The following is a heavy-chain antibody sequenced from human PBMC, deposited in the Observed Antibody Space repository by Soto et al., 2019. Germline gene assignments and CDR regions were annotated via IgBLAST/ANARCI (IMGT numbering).Heavy chain of an antibody. Sequence: GGSLRLSCAASGFTFSSYAMSWVRQAPGKGLEWVSAISGSGGSTYYADSVKGRFTISRDNSKNTLYLQMNSLRAEDTAVYYCAKDPGYCSGGSCLYFDYWGQGTLVTVSS. J-gene: IGHJ4*02. CDR2: ISGSGGST. CDR1: GFTFSSYA. CDR3: AKDPGYCSGGSCLYFDY. V-gene: IGHV3-23*01. D-gene: IGHD2-15*01.